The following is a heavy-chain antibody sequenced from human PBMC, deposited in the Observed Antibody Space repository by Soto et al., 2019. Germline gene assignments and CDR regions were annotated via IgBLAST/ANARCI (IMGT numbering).Heavy chain of an antibody. CDR1: ADTFTSYY. D-gene: IGHD2-2*03. Sequence: ASVKVSCKAPADTFTSYYIHWVRQAPGHGLEWMGIIDPNGGSTRFAQTFQGRITMTTDTSTSTVYMELRSLRSEDTAVYYCASGVDIVVVPAAHIVSWGQGTLVTAPQ. CDR2: IDPNGGST. V-gene: IGHV1-46*01. CDR3: ASGVDIVVVPAAHIVS. J-gene: IGHJ5*02.